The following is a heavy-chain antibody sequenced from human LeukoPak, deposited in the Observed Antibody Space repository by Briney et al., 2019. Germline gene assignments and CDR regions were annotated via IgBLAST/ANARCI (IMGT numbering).Heavy chain of an antibody. Sequence: GGSLRLSCAASGFTFSSYGMQWVRQAPGKGLEWVAVIWYDGGNKYYADSVKGRFTISRDNSKNTLYLQMNSLRAEDTAMYYCAKDRYCSGGSCYYDAFDIWGQGTMVTVSS. CDR1: GFTFSSYG. CDR2: IWYDGGNK. CDR3: AKDRYCSGGSCYYDAFDI. V-gene: IGHV3-30*02. D-gene: IGHD2-15*01. J-gene: IGHJ3*02.